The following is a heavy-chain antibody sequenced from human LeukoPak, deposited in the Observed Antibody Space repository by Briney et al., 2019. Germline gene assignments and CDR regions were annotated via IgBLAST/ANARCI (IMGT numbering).Heavy chain of an antibody. CDR3: AKDRKYCSGGSCYRVGFDY. Sequence: GGSLRLPCAASGFTFSSYAMSWVRQAPGKGLEWVSGISWNSGSIGYADSVKGRFTISRDNAKNSLYLQMNSLRAEDTALYYCAKDRKYCSGGSCYRVGFDYWGQGTLVTVS. D-gene: IGHD2-15*01. V-gene: IGHV3-9*01. J-gene: IGHJ4*02. CDR1: GFTFSSYA. CDR2: ISWNSGSI.